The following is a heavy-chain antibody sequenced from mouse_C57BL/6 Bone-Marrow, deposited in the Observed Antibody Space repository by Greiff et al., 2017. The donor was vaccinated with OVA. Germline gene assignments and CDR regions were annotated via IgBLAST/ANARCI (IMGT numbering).Heavy chain of an antibody. J-gene: IGHJ1*03. Sequence: QVQLQQPGAELVKPGASVKMSCKASGYTFTSYWITWVKQRPGQGLEWIGDIYPGSGSTNYNEKFKSKSTLTVDTSSSTAYMQLSSLTSEASAVYYCAREVPYYGSFYCYFDVWGTGTTVTVSS. D-gene: IGHD1-1*01. CDR1: GYTFTSYW. CDR2: IYPGSGST. V-gene: IGHV1-55*01. CDR3: AREVPYYGSFYCYFDV.